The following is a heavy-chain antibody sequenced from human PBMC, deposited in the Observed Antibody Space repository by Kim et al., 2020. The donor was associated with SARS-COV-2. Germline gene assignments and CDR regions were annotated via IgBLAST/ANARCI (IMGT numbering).Heavy chain of an antibody. J-gene: IGHJ4*03. CDR1: GFTFSSYG. CDR3: ARDSILRYFD. V-gene: IGHV3-33*05. CDR2: ISYDGSNK. Sequence: GGSLRLSCAASGFTFSSYGMHWVRQAPGKGLEWVAVISYDGSNKYYADSVKDRFTISRDNSKNTLYLQMNSLRAEDTDVYYCARDSILRYFDWGQGTLVTVSS. D-gene: IGHD3-9*01.